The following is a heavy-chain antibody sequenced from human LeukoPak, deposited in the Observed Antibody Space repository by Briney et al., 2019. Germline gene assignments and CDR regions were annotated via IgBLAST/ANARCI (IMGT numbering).Heavy chain of an antibody. J-gene: IGHJ4*02. CDR3: ARFKGYYYGSGKNPYYFDY. Sequence: PGGSLRLSCVASGFTLNSNNMNWVRQAPGKGLEWVSSISSSSSYIYYADSVKGRFTISRDNAKNSLYLQMNSLRAEDTAVYYCARFKGYYYGSGKNPYYFDYWGQGTLVTVSS. CDR2: ISSSSSYI. D-gene: IGHD3-10*01. V-gene: IGHV3-21*01. CDR1: GFTLNSNN.